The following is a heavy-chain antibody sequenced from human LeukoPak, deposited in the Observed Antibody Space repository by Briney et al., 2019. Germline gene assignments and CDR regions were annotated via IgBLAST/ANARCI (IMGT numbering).Heavy chain of an antibody. CDR2: INSDGSST. CDR1: GFTFSSYW. Sequence: GGSLRLSCAASGFTFSSYWMHWVRQAPGKGLVRVSRINSDGSSTSYADSVKGRFTISRDNAKNTLYLQMNSLRAEDTAVYYCAKDSAAGETAFDPWGQGTLVTVSS. V-gene: IGHV3-74*01. J-gene: IGHJ5*02. D-gene: IGHD6-13*01. CDR3: AKDSAAGETAFDP.